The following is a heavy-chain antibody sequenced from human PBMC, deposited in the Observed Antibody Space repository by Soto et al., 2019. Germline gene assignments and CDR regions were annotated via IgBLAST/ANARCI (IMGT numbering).Heavy chain of an antibody. Sequence: GGSLRLSCAASGFTFSSYAMSWVRQAPGKGLEWVSAISGSGGSTYYADSVKGRFTISRDNSKNTLYLQMNSLRAEDTAVYYCKVSSGWYGNYYGMDVWGQGTTVTVSS. J-gene: IGHJ6*02. D-gene: IGHD6-19*01. CDR1: GFTFSSYA. CDR2: ISGSGGST. V-gene: IGHV3-23*01. CDR3: KVSSGWYGNYYGMDV.